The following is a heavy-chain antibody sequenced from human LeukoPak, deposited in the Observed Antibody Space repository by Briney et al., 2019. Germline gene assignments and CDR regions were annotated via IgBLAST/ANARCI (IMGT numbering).Heavy chain of an antibody. CDR2: IRYDGSNK. Sequence: GGSLRLSCAASGFTFSSYGMHWVRQAPGKGLEWVAFIRYDGSNKYYADSVKGRFTISRDNSKNTLYLQMNSLRAEDTGVYYCARDLRDTTMDHAFDIWGQGTMVTVSS. J-gene: IGHJ3*02. D-gene: IGHD5-18*01. CDR1: GFTFSSYG. V-gene: IGHV3-30*02. CDR3: ARDLRDTTMDHAFDI.